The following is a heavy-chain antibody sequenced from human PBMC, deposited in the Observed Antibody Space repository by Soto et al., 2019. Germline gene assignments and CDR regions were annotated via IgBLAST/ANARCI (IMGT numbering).Heavy chain of an antibody. Sequence: QVQLVQSGAEVKKPGSSVKVSCKASGGTFSSYAISWVRQAPGQGLEWMGGIIPIFGTANYAQKFQGRVTITADDSTITAYMELSSLRSEATAVYYCARDRYYDTAATNWFDPWGQGTLVTVSS. CDR1: GGTFSSYA. J-gene: IGHJ5*02. V-gene: IGHV1-69*01. CDR3: ARDRYYDTAATNWFDP. D-gene: IGHD3-22*01. CDR2: IIPIFGTA.